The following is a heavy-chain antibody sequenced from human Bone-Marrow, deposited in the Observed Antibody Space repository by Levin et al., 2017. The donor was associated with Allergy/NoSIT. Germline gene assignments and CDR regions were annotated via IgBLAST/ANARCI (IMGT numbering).Heavy chain of an antibody. CDR2: IIPIFGTA. Sequence: SVKVSCKASGGTFSSYAISWVRQAPGQGLEWMGGIIPIFGTANYAQKFQGRVTITADESTSTAYMELSSLRSEDTAVYYCARVPASSSWYQIKYYYYYYMDGWGKGTTVTVSS. J-gene: IGHJ6*03. CDR1: GGTFSSYA. CDR3: ARVPASSSWYQIKYYYYYYMDG. D-gene: IGHD6-13*01. V-gene: IGHV1-69*13.